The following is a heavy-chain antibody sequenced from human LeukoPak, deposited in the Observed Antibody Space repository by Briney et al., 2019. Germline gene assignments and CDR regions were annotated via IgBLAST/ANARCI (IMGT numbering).Heavy chain of an antibody. V-gene: IGHV1-2*02. D-gene: IGHD1-26*01. CDR3: ARALVGAPRPNDAFDI. CDR1: GYTFTGYY. J-gene: IGHJ3*02. CDR2: INPNSGGT. Sequence: ASVKVSCKASGYTFTGYYMHWVRQAPGQGLEWMGWINPNSGGTNYEQKFQGRVTMTRDTSISTAYMELSSLRSEDTAVYYCARALVGAPRPNDAFDIWGQGTMVTVSS.